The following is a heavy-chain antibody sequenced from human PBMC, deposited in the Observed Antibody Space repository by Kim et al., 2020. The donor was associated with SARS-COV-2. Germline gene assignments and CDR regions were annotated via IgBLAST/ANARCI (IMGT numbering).Heavy chain of an antibody. V-gene: IGHV1-69*13. CDR3: ARTHITGGDDYYYYGMDV. Sequence: SVKVSCKASGGTFSSYAISWVRQAPGQGLEWMGGIIPIFGTANYAQKFQGRVTITADESTSTAYMELSSLRSEDTAVYYCARTHITGGDDYYYYGMDVWGQGTTVTVSS. CDR1: GGTFSSYA. CDR2: IIPIFGTA. D-gene: IGHD1-20*01. J-gene: IGHJ6*02.